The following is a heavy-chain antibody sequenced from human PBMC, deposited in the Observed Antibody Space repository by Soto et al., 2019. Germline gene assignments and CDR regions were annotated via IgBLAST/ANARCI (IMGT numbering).Heavy chain of an antibody. V-gene: IGHV3-21*01. CDR1: GFTFSSYS. D-gene: IGHD3-22*01. Sequence: EVQLVESGGGLVKPGGSLRLSCAASGFTFSSYSMNWVRQAPGKGLEWVSSISSSSSYIYYADSVKGRFTISRDNAKNSLYRQMNSLRDEDTAVYYCARDVGRIYYSSGRDAFDICCQGTMVTDSS. J-gene: IGHJ3*02. CDR3: ARDVGRIYYSSGRDAFDI. CDR2: ISSSSSYI.